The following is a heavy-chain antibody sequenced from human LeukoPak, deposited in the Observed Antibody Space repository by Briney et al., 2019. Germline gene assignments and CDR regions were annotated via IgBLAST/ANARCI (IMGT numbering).Heavy chain of an antibody. CDR2: IYYSGST. D-gene: IGHD3-22*01. CDR1: GGSISSYY. J-gene: IGHJ5*02. V-gene: IGHV4-59*01. Sequence: PSETLSLTCTASGGSISSYYWSWIRQPPGKGLEWIGYIYYSGSTNYNPSLKSRVTISVDTSKNQFSLKLSSVTAADTAVYYCARDSYYYDSSGYWFDPWGQGTLVTVSS. CDR3: ARDSYYYDSSGYWFDP.